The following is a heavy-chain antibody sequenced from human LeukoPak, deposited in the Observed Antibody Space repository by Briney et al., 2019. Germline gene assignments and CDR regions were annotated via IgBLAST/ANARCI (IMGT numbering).Heavy chain of an antibody. CDR3: AKPVLMWFGESPGY. Sequence: PGGSLRLSCAASGFTFSSYAMSWVRQAPEKGLEWVSAISGSGGSTYYADSVKGRFTISRDNSKNTLYLQMNSLRAEDTAVYYCAKPVLMWFGESPGYWGQGTLVTVSS. J-gene: IGHJ4*02. V-gene: IGHV3-23*01. D-gene: IGHD3-10*01. CDR1: GFTFSSYA. CDR2: ISGSGGST.